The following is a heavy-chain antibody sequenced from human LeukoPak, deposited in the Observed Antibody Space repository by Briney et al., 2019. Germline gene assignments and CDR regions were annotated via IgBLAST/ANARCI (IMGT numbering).Heavy chain of an antibody. CDR1: GYTFTGYY. CDR3: ACSTSLMGAFDI. D-gene: IGHD2-2*01. V-gene: IGHV1-2*02. CDR2: INPNSGGT. Sequence: ASVKVSCKASGYTFTGYYIHWVRQAPGQGLEWMGWINPNSGGTNYAQKFQGRVTMTRDTSISTASMELSRLRSDDTAVYYCACSTSLMGAFDIWGQGTMVTVSS. J-gene: IGHJ3*02.